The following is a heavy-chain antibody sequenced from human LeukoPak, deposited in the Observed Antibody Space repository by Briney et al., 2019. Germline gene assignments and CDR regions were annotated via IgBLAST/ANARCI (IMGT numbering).Heavy chain of an antibody. Sequence: ASVTVSCKASGYTFTVYYMYWGRQAPGQGLGWMGWINPNSGGTNYAQNFQNRVTMTRDTSISTAYMELSRLRSDDTAVYYCARAMVRGVHPFDPWGQGTLVTVS. V-gene: IGHV1-2*02. J-gene: IGHJ5*02. CDR3: ARAMVRGVHPFDP. CDR1: GYTFTVYY. D-gene: IGHD3-10*01. CDR2: INPNSGGT.